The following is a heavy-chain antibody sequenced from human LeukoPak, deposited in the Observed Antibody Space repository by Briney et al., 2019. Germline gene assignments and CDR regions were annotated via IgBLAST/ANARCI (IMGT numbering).Heavy chain of an antibody. V-gene: IGHV3-23*01. CDR3: AKDRSSGWYEIYYFDY. CDR1: GFTFSSYA. D-gene: IGHD6-19*01. Sequence: PGGSLRLSCAASGFTFSSYAMSWVRQAPGKRLEWVSAVSGSGGSTYYADSVKGRFTISRDNSKNTLYLQMNSLRAEDTAVYYCAKDRSSGWYEIYYFDYWGQGTLVTVSS. CDR2: VSGSGGST. J-gene: IGHJ4*02.